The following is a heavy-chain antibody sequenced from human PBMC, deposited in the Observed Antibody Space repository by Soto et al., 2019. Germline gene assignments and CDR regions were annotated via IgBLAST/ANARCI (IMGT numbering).Heavy chain of an antibody. CDR1: GYTFTSYA. CDR3: ARDLGGWTDY. D-gene: IGHD6-19*01. V-gene: IGHV1-3*01. J-gene: IGHJ4*02. Sequence: QVQLVQSGAEVKKPGASVKVSCKASGYTFTSYAMQWVRQAPGQRLEWMGWINAGNGNTKYSQKCQGRVTITSDTSAGTDYMELSSLRSEDTAVYYCARDLGGWTDYWGQGTLVTVSS. CDR2: INAGNGNT.